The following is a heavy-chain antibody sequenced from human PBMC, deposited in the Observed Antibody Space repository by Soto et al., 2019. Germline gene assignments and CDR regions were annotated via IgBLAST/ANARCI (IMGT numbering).Heavy chain of an antibody. D-gene: IGHD3-10*01. CDR3: AGWFGDGYGMDV. Sequence: QVQLQQWGAGLLKPSETLSLTCAVYGGSFSGYYWSWIRQPPGKGLEWIGEINHSGSTNYNPSLKIRVTISVDTSKSQFSLKLSSVTAADTAVYYCAGWFGDGYGMDVWGQGTTVTVSS. J-gene: IGHJ6*02. CDR2: INHSGST. V-gene: IGHV4-34*01. CDR1: GGSFSGYY.